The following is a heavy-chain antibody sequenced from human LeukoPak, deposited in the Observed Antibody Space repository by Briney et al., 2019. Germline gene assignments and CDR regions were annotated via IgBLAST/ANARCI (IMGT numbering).Heavy chain of an antibody. CDR3: GGTVLLWCGESTMFDY. Sequence: ASVKVSCKASGYTFTSYYMHWLRQAPGQGLEWMGIINPSGGSTSYEQKFQGRVTMTRDTSTSTVYMELSSLRSEDTAVYYCGGTVLLWCGESTMFDYWGQGTLVTVSS. J-gene: IGHJ4*02. CDR2: INPSGGST. CDR1: GYTFTSYY. V-gene: IGHV1-46*01. D-gene: IGHD3-10*01.